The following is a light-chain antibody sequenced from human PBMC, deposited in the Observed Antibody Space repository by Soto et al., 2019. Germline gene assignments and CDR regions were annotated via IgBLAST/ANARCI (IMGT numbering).Light chain of an antibody. CDR1: ELGDKY. V-gene: IGLV3-1*01. CDR3: HAWGTSTVV. Sequence: SSELTQPPSVSVSPGQTASITCFGDELGDKYAFWYQQKPGQSPVLVISQDTERPSGIPERFSGSNSGNTATLTISGTQAMDEADYYCHAWGTSTVVFGGGTKLTVL. CDR2: QDT. J-gene: IGLJ2*01.